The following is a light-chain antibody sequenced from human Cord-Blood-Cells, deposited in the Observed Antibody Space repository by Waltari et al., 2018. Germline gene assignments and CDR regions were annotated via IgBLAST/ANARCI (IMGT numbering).Light chain of an antibody. CDR1: NIGSKR. J-gene: IGLJ1*01. Sequence: SYVLTQPPSVSVAPGKTARITCGGNNIGSKRVHWYQQKPGQAPVLVIYYDSDRPSRSPARFSGCNSRNTATLTISRVEAGDYADYYCQLCYSSSHHHVFRTRTNVTVL. CDR3: QLCYSSSHHHV. V-gene: IGLV3-21*04. CDR2: YDS.